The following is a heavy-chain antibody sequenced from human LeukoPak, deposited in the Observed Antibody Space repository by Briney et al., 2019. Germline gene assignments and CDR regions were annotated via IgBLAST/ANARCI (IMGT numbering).Heavy chain of an antibody. CDR3: ARRRSGYYPLCFDY. CDR2: INHSGST. D-gene: IGHD3-22*01. J-gene: IGHJ4*02. V-gene: IGHV4-34*01. Sequence: SETLSLTCAVYGGSFSDYYWSWIRQPPGKGLEWIGEINHSGSTNYNPSLNSRVTISVDTSKNQFSLKLSSVTAADTAVYYCARRRSGYYPLCFDYWGQGTLVTVSS. CDR1: GGSFSDYY.